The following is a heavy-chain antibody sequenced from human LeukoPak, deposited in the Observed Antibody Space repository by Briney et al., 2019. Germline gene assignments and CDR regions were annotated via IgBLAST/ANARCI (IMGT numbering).Heavy chain of an antibody. CDR3: AREEIQDWFDP. V-gene: IGHV4-34*01. J-gene: IGHJ5*02. CDR1: GGSFSGYY. Sequence: SETLSLTCAVYGGSFSGYYWSWIRQPPGKGLEWIGEINHSGSTNYNPSLKSRVTISVDTSKNQFSLKLSSVTAADTAVYYCAREEIQDWFDPWGQGTLVTVSS. CDR2: INHSGST.